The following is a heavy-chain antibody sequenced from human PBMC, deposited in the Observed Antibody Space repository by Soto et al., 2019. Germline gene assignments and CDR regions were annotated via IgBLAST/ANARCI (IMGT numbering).Heavy chain of an antibody. CDR1: GFTFSGSA. CDR2: IRSKANSYAT. D-gene: IGHD3-3*02. J-gene: IGHJ3*02. Sequence: PGGYLGLCCAASGFTFSGSAMHWVRQASGKGLEWVGRIRSKANSYATAYAASVKGRFTISRDDSKNTAYLQMNSLTTEDTAVYYCTTNKAGDIFSIWGHGTMAT. CDR3: TTNKAGDIFSI. V-gene: IGHV3-73*01.